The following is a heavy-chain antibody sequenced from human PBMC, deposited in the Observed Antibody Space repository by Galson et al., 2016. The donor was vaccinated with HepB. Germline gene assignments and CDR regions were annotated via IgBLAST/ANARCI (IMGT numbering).Heavy chain of an antibody. D-gene: IGHD1-7*01. V-gene: IGHV3-7*03. Sequence: SLRLSCAASGFTFSSYWMSWVRQAPGKGLEWVANIKQDGSEKYYVDSVKGRFTISRDIAKNSLYLQMNSLRAEDTAVYYCARDLDKNYDQGYFQHWGQGTLVTVSS. CDR3: ARDLDKNYDQGYFQH. CDR2: IKQDGSEK. CDR1: GFTFSSYW. J-gene: IGHJ1*01.